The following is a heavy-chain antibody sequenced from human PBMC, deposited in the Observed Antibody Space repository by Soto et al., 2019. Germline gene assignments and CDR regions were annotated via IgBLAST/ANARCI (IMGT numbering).Heavy chain of an antibody. D-gene: IGHD2-21*01. Sequence: QVQLQESGPGLVKPSETLSLTGTVSGGSISSYYWSWILQPPGKGLEWIGYIYYSGSTNYNPSLTRRVTISVDTAKHPFSLKLSSVTAADTSGYYCALFNWYFDLWGRGTLVTVAS. J-gene: IGHJ2*01. CDR2: IYYSGST. CDR1: GGSISSYY. CDR3: ALFNWYFDL. V-gene: IGHV4-59*08.